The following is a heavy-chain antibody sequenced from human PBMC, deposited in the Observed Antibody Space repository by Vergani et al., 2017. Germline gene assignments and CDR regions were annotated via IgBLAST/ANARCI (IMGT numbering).Heavy chain of an antibody. J-gene: IGHJ3*02. CDR1: GFTVSSYS. Sequence: EVQLVESGGGLVKPGGSLRLSCAASGFTVSSYSMNWVRQAPGKGLEWVSSISSSSSYIYYADSVKGRFTISRDNAKNSLYLQMNSLRAEDTAVYYCARDLGQWLVADRLGGHGAFDIWGQGTMVTVSS. CDR2: ISSSSSYI. D-gene: IGHD6-19*01. V-gene: IGHV3-21*01. CDR3: ARDLGQWLVADRLGGHGAFDI.